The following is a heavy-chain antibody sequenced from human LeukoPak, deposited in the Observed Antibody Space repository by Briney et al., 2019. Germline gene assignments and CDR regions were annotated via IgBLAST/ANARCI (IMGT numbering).Heavy chain of an antibody. J-gene: IGHJ4*02. CDR1: GYTFTRYY. CDR3: AREQGATGRSEFDY. CDR2: INPNSSGT. Sequence: GASVKVSCKASGYTFTRYYMHWVRQAPGQGREWMGWINPNSSGTNYAKKFQRWVTMTRDTSISTAYMQLSRLRSDDTAVYYCAREQGATGRSEFDYWGQGTLVTVSS. V-gene: IGHV1-2*04. D-gene: IGHD5-12*01.